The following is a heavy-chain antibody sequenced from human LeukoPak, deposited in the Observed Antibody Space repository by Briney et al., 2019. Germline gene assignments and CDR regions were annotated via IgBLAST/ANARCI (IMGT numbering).Heavy chain of an antibody. CDR3: ARGMVRAKGYYYGMDV. V-gene: IGHV3-30*04. J-gene: IGHJ6*04. CDR1: GFTFSSYE. D-gene: IGHD3-10*01. Sequence: GGSLRLSCAASGFTFSSYEMNWVRQAPGKGLEWVAVISYDGSNKYYADSVKGRFTISRDNSKNTLYLQMNSLRAEDTAVYYCARGMVRAKGYYYGMDVWGKGTTVTVSS. CDR2: ISYDGSNK.